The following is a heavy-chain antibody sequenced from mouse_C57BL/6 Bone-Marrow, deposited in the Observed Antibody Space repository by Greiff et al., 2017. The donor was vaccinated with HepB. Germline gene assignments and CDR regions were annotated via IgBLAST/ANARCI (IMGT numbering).Heavy chain of an antibody. CDR1: GYTFTSYW. D-gene: IGHD1-1*01. J-gene: IGHJ1*03. Sequence: VKLQQSGAELVMPGASVKLSCKASGYTFTSYWMHWVKQRPGQGLEWIGEIDPSDSYTNYNQKFKGKSTLTVDKSSSTAYMQLSSLTSEDSAVYYCARSFSSSWYFDVWGTGTTVTVSS. V-gene: IGHV1-69*01. CDR2: IDPSDSYT. CDR3: ARSFSSSWYFDV.